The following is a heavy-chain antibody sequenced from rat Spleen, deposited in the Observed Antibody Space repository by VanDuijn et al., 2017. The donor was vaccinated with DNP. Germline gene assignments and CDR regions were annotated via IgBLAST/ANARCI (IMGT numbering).Heavy chain of an antibody. D-gene: IGHD4-3*01. V-gene: IGHV5-31*01. CDR1: GFTFNNYW. J-gene: IGHJ2*01. Sequence: EVQLVESGGDLVQPGRSLKLSCVASGFTFNNYWMTWIRQVPGKGLEWVASITSSGGSTYYPDSVKGRFTISRDNAKNTLYLQMNSLRSEDTATYYCARVRIIRGYYFDYWGQGVMVTVSS. CDR2: ITSSGGST. CDR3: ARVRIIRGYYFDY.